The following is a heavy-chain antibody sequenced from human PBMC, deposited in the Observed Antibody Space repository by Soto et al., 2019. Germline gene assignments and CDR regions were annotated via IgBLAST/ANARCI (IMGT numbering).Heavy chain of an antibody. D-gene: IGHD1-1*01. J-gene: IGHJ4*02. Sequence: QVQLVESAGGVVQPGRSLRLSCAASGFTFSYSMHWVRQAPGKGLDWVAIISDDGDKKYYADSVKGRFTISRDNSKNTLYLQMNSLRIEDTAVYYCARGSYNWNDFPIAHWGQGSLVIVAS. CDR3: ARGSYNWNDFPIAH. V-gene: IGHV3-30-3*01. CDR2: ISDDGDKK. CDR1: GFTFSYS.